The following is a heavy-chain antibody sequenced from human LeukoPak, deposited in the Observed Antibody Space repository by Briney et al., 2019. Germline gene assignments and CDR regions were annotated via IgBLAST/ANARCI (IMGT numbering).Heavy chain of an antibody. Sequence: SQTLSLTCAVSGGSISSGGYSWSWIRQPPGKSLEWIGYIYHSGSTYYNPSLKSRVTISVDRSKNQFSLKLSSVTAADTAVYYCARARPPSGGYERYYYYGMDVWGQGTTVTVSS. D-gene: IGHD5-12*01. CDR1: GGSISSGGYS. V-gene: IGHV4-30-2*01. CDR2: IYHSGST. CDR3: ARARPPSGGYERYYYYGMDV. J-gene: IGHJ6*02.